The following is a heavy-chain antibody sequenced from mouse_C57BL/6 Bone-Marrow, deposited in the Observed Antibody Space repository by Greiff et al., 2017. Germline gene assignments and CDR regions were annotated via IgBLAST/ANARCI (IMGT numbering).Heavy chain of an antibody. J-gene: IGHJ1*03. CDR1: GYTFTSYW. CDR2: IDPSDSYT. CDR3: ARGGRGCYGYFDV. V-gene: IGHV1-69*01. Sequence: QVQLKESGAELVMPGASVKLSCKASGYTFTSYWMHWVKQRPGQGLEWIGEIDPSDSYTNYNQKFKGKSTLTVDKSSSTAYMQLSSLTSEDSAVYYCARGGRGCYGYFDVWGTGTTVTVSS. D-gene: IGHD3-3*01.